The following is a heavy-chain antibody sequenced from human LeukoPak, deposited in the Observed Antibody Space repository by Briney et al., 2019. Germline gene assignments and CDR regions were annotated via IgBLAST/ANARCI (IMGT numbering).Heavy chain of an antibody. V-gene: IGHV3-7*01. CDR2: IKEDGSEK. D-gene: IGHD6-13*01. CDR1: GFTFSNYW. CDR3: ARILSSLAAGDSYDY. Sequence: GGSLRLSCVASGFTFSNYWMNWVRQAPGKGLEWVANIKEDGSEKYYVDSVKGRFTTSRDNAKNSLYLQMNSLRAEDTAVYYCARILSSLAAGDSYDYWGQGTLVTVSS. J-gene: IGHJ4*02.